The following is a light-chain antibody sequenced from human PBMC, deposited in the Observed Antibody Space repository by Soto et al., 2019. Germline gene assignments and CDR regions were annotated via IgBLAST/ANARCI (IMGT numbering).Light chain of an antibody. Sequence: QSVLTQPPSASGTPGQRVTISCSGSSSNIGSNYVYWYQQLPGTAPKLLIYRNNQRPSGVPDRFSGSKSGTSASLAISGLPSEDDADYYCAAWDDSLSGWVFGGGTKVTVL. CDR3: AAWDDSLSGWV. CDR1: SSNIGSNY. V-gene: IGLV1-47*01. CDR2: RNN. J-gene: IGLJ3*02.